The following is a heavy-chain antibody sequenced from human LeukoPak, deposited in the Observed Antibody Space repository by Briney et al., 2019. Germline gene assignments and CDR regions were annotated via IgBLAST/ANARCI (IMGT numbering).Heavy chain of an antibody. Sequence: GASVKVSCKASGYTFTSYDINWVRQATGQGLEWMGWMNPNSGNTGYAQKFQGRVTMTRNTSISTAYMELSSLRSEDTAVYYCARGLRGSRTQKYYYYMDVWGKGTTVTVSS. CDR2: MNPNSGNT. J-gene: IGHJ6*03. V-gene: IGHV1-8*01. CDR3: ARGLRGSRTQKYYYYMDV. D-gene: IGHD1-14*01. CDR1: GYTFTSYD.